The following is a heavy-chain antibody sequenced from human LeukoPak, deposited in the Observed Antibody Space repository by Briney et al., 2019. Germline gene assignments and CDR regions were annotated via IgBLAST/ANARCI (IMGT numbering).Heavy chain of an antibody. CDR2: IRYDESAT. D-gene: IGHD6-13*01. J-gene: IGHJ6*03. CDR3: AKQMMERQQYYYMDV. Sequence: GGSPRLSCVASGLIFSTCGMHWVRQAPGKVLEWLTHIRYDESATYYADSVKGRFTISGENSKNTLYLQMNSLRGEDTAVYYCAKQMMERQQYYYMDVWGKGTSVTVSS. CDR1: GLIFSTCG. V-gene: IGHV3-30*02.